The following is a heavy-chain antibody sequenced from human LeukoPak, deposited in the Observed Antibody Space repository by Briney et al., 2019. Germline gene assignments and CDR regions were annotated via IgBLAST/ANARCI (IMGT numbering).Heavy chain of an antibody. CDR2: ISGSGGST. CDR1: GFTFSSYG. CDR3: ARAYSSSSNNWFDP. V-gene: IGHV3-23*01. J-gene: IGHJ5*02. Sequence: PGGSLRLSCAASGFTFSSYGMRWVRQAPGKGLEWVSAISGSGGSTYYADSVKGRFTISRDNAKNSLYLQMNSLRAEDTAVYYCARAYSSSSNNWFDPWGQGTLVTVSS. D-gene: IGHD6-13*01.